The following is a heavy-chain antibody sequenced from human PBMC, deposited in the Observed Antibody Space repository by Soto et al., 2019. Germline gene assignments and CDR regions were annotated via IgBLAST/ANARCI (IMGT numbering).Heavy chain of an antibody. V-gene: IGHV4-4*02. J-gene: IGHJ6*02. CDR1: GGSISSSNW. D-gene: IGHD6-13*01. Sequence: QVQLQESRPGLVKPSGTLSLTCAVSGGSISSSNWWSWVRQPPGKGLEWIGEIYHSGSTNYNPSLKSRVTISVDKTKNQFSLKLSSVTAADTAVYYCARGGSSWSYYYGMDVWGQGTTVTVSS. CDR3: ARGGSSWSYYYGMDV. CDR2: IYHSGST.